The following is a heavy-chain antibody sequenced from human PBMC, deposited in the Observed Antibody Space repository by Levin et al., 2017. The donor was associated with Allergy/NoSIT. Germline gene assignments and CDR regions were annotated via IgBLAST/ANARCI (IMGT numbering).Heavy chain of an antibody. CDR2: ISGSGGNT. D-gene: IGHD6-19*01. J-gene: IGHJ4*02. CDR1: GFTFSNYG. V-gene: IGHV3-23*01. Sequence: QSGESLKISCAASGFTFSNYGMSWVRQAPGKGLEWVSVISGSGGNTYYADSVKGRFTISRDNSKNTLYLQMNSLRAEDMAIYYCAKDRLRARIAVAAFDYWGQGTLVTVSS. CDR3: AKDRLRARIAVAAFDY.